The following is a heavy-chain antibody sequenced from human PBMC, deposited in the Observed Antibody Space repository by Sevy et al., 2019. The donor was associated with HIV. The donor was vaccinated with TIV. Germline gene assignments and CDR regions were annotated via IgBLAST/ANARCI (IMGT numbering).Heavy chain of an antibody. CDR2: INVNSGDT. Sequence: ASVKVSCKTSGSTIIGHYTLDTTGPGHGLEWMGRINVNSGDTTYAQKFQGRVTVTRDTSISTAYMELSKLRSDDTAMYYCGRSAYDSSGHDTYYCDSWGQGTLVTVSS. CDR3: GRSAYDSSGHDTYYCDS. J-gene: IGHJ4*02. V-gene: IGHV1-2*06. CDR1: GSTIIGHY. D-gene: IGHD3-22*01.